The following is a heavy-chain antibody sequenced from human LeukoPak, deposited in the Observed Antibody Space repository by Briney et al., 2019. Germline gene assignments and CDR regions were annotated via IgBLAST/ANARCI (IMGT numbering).Heavy chain of an antibody. J-gene: IGHJ4*02. CDR3: ARENYNWNPDQGYKVFDY. CDR1: GFAFRNFW. Sequence: GGSLKLSCAASGFAFRNFWMSWVRQAPGKGLELVANTKQDGSGKYYVDSVEGRFTVSRDNAKNSLYLQMNSLRAEDTAVYYCARENYNWNPDQGYKVFDYWGQGILVTVSS. D-gene: IGHD1-20*01. CDR2: TKQDGSGK. V-gene: IGHV3-7*01.